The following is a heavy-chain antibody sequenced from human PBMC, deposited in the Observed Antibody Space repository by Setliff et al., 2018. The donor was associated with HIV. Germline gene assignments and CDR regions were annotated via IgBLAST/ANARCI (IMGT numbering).Heavy chain of an antibody. CDR2: IISILGIT. J-gene: IGHJ3*01. CDR3: AGPRGDEAFDV. Sequence: GASVKVSCKASGGSSSTHAMNWVRQAPGQGLEWMGQIISILGITNYAQKFQGRVTLTADESTSTMYMELSSLTSGDTAVYYCAGPRGDEAFDVWGQGTMVTVSS. V-gene: IGHV1-69*10. CDR1: GGSSSTHA.